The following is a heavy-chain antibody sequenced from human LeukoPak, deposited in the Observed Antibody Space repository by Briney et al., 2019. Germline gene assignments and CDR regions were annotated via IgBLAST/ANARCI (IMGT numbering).Heavy chain of an antibody. Sequence: SETLSLTCAVSGGSFSGYYWSWIRQPPGKGLEWIGEINHSGSTNYNPSLKSRVTISVDTSENLFSLKLSSVTAADTAVYYCARGVLLWFGVPMGFDPWGQGTLVTVFS. D-gene: IGHD3-10*01. CDR3: ARGVLLWFGVPMGFDP. V-gene: IGHV4-34*01. J-gene: IGHJ5*02. CDR1: GGSFSGYY. CDR2: INHSGST.